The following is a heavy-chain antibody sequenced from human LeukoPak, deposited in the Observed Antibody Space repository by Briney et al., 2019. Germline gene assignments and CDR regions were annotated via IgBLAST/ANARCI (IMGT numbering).Heavy chain of an antibody. V-gene: IGHV4-4*02. CDR1: GDSITNNAW. CDR2: IHHSGSA. CDR3: ARGVGSIAGAY. D-gene: IGHD6-6*01. Sequence: SETLSLTCTVSGDSITNNAWWNWVRQPPGKGLEWIGEIHHSGSANYNASLRSRVTISVDKSKNQFSLQLTSVTAADTALYYCARGVGSIAGAYWGQGTLVTVSS. J-gene: IGHJ4*02.